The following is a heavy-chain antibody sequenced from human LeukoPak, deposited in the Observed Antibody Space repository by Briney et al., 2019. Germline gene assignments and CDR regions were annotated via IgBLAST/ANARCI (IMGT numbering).Heavy chain of an antibody. Sequence: ASVKVSCKASGYTFTSYGISWVRQAPGQGLEWMGWISAYNGNTNYAQKLQGRVTITTDESTSTAYMELSSLRSEDTAVYYCARVPAAPEGYYYYMDVWGKGTTVTVSS. CDR1: GYTFTSYG. CDR3: ARVPAAPEGYYYYMDV. J-gene: IGHJ6*03. CDR2: ISAYNGNT. D-gene: IGHD2-2*01. V-gene: IGHV1-18*01.